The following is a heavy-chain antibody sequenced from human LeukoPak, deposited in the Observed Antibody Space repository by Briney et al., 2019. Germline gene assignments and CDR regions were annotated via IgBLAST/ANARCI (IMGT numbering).Heavy chain of an antibody. Sequence: GGSLRLSCAASGFTFSTYFMHWVRLAPGTGLEWVAVISYDGSNTSYADSVKGRFTISRDNSKNTLYLQMNSLRSEDTAVYYCARGPSGVVPAAPISFGVHYFDYWGQGTLVTVSS. CDR2: ISYDGSNT. CDR1: GFTFSTYF. D-gene: IGHD2-2*01. CDR3: ARGPSGVVPAAPISFGVHYFDY. J-gene: IGHJ4*02. V-gene: IGHV3-30*04.